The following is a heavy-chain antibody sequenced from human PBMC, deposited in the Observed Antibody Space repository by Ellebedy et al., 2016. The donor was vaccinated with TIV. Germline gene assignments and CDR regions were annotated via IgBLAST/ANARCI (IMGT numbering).Heavy chain of an antibody. V-gene: IGHV3-7*01. CDR3: TKDGSGTMNF. Sequence: GESLKTSCAVSGFPFSTSWMSWVRQAPGQGLEWVANMNGDGNERYYVDSVEGRFTISRDNTRNSLYLQMNSLRADDTAVYYCTKDGSGTMNFWGQGTLVTVSS. J-gene: IGHJ4*02. D-gene: IGHD1-1*01. CDR2: MNGDGNER. CDR1: GFPFSTSW.